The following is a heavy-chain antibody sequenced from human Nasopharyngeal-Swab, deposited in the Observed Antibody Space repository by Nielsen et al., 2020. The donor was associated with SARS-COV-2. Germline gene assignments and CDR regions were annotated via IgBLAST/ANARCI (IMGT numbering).Heavy chain of an antibody. CDR1: GGPFRGYY. V-gene: IGHV4-34*01. CDR2: INHSGST. J-gene: IGHJ3*02. CDR3: ARKMYSSGWYKRRVFAFDI. Sequence: SETLSLTCAVYGGPFRGYYWSWIRQPPGKGLEGIGEINHSGSTNYNPSLKSRVTISVDTSKNQFSLKLSSVTAADTAVYYCARKMYSSGWYKRRVFAFDIWGQGTMVTVSS. D-gene: IGHD6-19*01.